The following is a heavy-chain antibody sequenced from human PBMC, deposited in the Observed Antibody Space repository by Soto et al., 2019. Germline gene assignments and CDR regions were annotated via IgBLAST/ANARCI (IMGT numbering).Heavy chain of an antibody. CDR3: PRDGDGYNNFGC. Sequence: SVKVSCKASGGTFSSYAISWVRQAPGQGLEWMGGIIPIFGTANYAQKFQGRVTVTADESTSTAYMELSSLRSEDTAVYSCPRDGDGYNNFGCRGQETPVTVCS. CDR2: IIPIFGTA. V-gene: IGHV1-69*13. CDR1: GGTFSSYA. J-gene: IGHJ4*02. D-gene: IGHD5-12*01.